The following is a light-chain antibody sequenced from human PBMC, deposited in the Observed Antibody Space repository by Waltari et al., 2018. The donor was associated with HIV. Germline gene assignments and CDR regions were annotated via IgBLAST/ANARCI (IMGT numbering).Light chain of an antibody. Sequence: QSALTQPASVSGSPGPSITISCTGTSSDVGSYNLLSWYQQHPGKAPKLMISEVNKRPSGVSNRFSGSKSGNTASLTISGLQAEDEADYYCSSYATAGTYVLFGGGTKLTVL. V-gene: IGLV2-23*02. CDR1: SSDVGSYNL. CDR2: EVN. J-gene: IGLJ2*01. CDR3: SSYATAGTYVL.